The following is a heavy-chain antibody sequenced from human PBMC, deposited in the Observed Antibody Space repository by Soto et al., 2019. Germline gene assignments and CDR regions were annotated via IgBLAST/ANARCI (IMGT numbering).Heavy chain of an antibody. V-gene: IGHV1-8*01. D-gene: IGHD3-16*01. Sequence: QVQLVQSGAEVKKPGASVKVSCKASGYLFTSSDINWVRQATGQGLEWMGWLNPTTGNTGYAQNFQGRVTMTGNTSISTAYMELSSLNSEDTAMYYCTRGRIMITFGGASNIDYWGQGSLVTVSS. J-gene: IGHJ4*02. CDR1: GYLFTSSD. CDR2: LNPTTGNT. CDR3: TRGRIMITFGGASNIDY.